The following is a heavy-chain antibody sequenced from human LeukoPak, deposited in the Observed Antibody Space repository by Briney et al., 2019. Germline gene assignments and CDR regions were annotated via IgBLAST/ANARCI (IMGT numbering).Heavy chain of an antibody. Sequence: SETLSLTCTVSGGSISSSSYYWGWIRQPPGKGLEWIGSIYYSGSTYYNPSLKSRVTISVDTSKNQFSLKLSSVTAADTAVYYCASRSRAEFRGYRYNWFDPWGQGTLVTVSS. CDR1: GGSISSSSYY. J-gene: IGHJ5*02. CDR2: IYYSGST. V-gene: IGHV4-39*01. D-gene: IGHD3-22*01. CDR3: ASRSRAEFRGYRYNWFDP.